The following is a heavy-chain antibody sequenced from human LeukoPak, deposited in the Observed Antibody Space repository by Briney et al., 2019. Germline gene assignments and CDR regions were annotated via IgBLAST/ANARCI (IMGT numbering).Heavy chain of an antibody. D-gene: IGHD3-10*01. V-gene: IGHV3-30*18. J-gene: IGHJ4*02. Sequence: GGSLRLSCAASGFTFSSYGMHWVRQAPGKGLEWVAVVSFDGSSEDCADSVKGRFTISRDNSKNTLSLLMNSLRAEDTAVYYCAKEGYYGSGSFPDYWGQGTLVTVSS. CDR1: GFTFSSYG. CDR2: VSFDGSSE. CDR3: AKEGYYGSGSFPDY.